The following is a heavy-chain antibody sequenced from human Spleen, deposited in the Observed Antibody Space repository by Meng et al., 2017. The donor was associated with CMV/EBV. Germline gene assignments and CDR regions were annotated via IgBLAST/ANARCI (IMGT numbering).Heavy chain of an antibody. Sequence: GGSLRLSCAASGFTFSNAWMSWVRQAPGKGLEWVSVIYSGGSTYYADSVKGQFTISRDNSKNTLYLQMNSLRAEDTAVYYCARLAAGTSGLDYWGQGTLVTVSS. CDR1: GFTFSNAW. D-gene: IGHD6-13*01. J-gene: IGHJ4*02. CDR2: IYSGGST. CDR3: ARLAAGTSGLDY. V-gene: IGHV3-53*01.